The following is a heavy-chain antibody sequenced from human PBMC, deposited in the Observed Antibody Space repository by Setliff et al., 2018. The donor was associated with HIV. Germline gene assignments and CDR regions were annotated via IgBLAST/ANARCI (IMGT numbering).Heavy chain of an antibody. J-gene: IGHJ6*02. Sequence: ASVKVSCKASGYAFTSQFMHWVRQAPGQGLEWMGIISPSGDRTTYAQRFRGRVTMTSDTSTGTVYMELSSLRSEDTAVYYCARDSPPQLQDYYYGMDVWGQGTTVTVSS. D-gene: IGHD3-10*01. CDR1: GYAFTSQF. CDR2: ISPSGDRT. CDR3: ARDSPPQLQDYYYGMDV. V-gene: IGHV1-46*01.